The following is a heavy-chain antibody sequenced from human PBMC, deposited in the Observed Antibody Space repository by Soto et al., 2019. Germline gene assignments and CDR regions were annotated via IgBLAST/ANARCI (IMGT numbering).Heavy chain of an antibody. Sequence: GGSLRLSCAASGFTFSSYAMSWVRQAPGKGLEWVSAISGSGGSTYYADSVKGRFTISRDNSKNTLYLQMNSLRAEDTVVYYCAKDTQQWLTPFDYWGQGTLVTVSS. CDR2: ISGSGGST. CDR3: AKDTQQWLTPFDY. D-gene: IGHD6-19*01. J-gene: IGHJ4*02. CDR1: GFTFSSYA. V-gene: IGHV3-23*01.